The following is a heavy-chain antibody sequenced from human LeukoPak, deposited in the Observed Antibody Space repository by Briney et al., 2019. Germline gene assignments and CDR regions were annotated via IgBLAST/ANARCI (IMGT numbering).Heavy chain of an antibody. D-gene: IGHD3-3*01. CDR2: ISGSGGST. CDR1: GFTFSSYA. CDR3: AKEGTIFGVVIAFDY. Sequence: GGSLRLSCAASGFTFSSYAMSWVRQAPGKGLEWVSAISGSGGSTYYADSVKGRFTISRDNSKHTLYLQMNSLRAEDTAVYYCAKEGTIFGVVIAFDYWGQGTLVTVSS. J-gene: IGHJ4*02. V-gene: IGHV3-23*01.